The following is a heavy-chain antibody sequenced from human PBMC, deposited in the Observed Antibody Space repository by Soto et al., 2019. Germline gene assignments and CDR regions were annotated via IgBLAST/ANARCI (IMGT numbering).Heavy chain of an antibody. V-gene: IGHV4-59*01. J-gene: IGHJ4*02. CDR2: IHYSGST. D-gene: IGHD4-17*01. Sequence: QVQLRESGPGLVKPSETLSLTCTGYGGSIRSYYWSWLLQPPRKGLDWIGNIHYSGSTNYNPSRKRRVTVAVDLSKNQVSRKLSSVTAAETAVYYCTRVGGYYGDYPNFDCWGQGALVSVSS. CDR3: TRVGGYYGDYPNFDC. CDR1: GGSIRSYY.